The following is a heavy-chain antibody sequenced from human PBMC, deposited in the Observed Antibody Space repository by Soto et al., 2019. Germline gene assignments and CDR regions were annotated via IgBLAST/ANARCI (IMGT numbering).Heavy chain of an antibody. J-gene: IGHJ4*02. V-gene: IGHV1-46*03. Sequence: ASVKVSCKTSGFAFSTYYLHWVRQAPGQGLEWMAMINPKADGTEYAQKFQGRATLARDTSTNTVYMDLSSLRSEDTAVYYCARGREYSGYEFLDFWGQGTQVTVSS. CDR1: GFAFSTYY. CDR3: ARGREYSGYEFLDF. D-gene: IGHD6-25*01. CDR2: INPKADGT.